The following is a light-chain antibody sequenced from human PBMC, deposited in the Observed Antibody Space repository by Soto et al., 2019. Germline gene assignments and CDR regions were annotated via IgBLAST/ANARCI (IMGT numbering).Light chain of an antibody. Sequence: EIVLTQSPATLSLSPGETATLSCRASQSVRNYLAWYQQKPGQAPRLLIYDASNRATGIPARFSGTGSETDFTLTISSLQSEDVAVYYCQQYDSWPPEHTFGQGTKLEIK. CDR2: DAS. V-gene: IGKV3-11*01. J-gene: IGKJ2*01. CDR3: QQYDSWPPEHT. CDR1: QSVRNY.